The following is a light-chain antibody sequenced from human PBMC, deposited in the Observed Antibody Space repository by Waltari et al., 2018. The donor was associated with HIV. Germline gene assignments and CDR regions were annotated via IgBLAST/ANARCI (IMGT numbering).Light chain of an antibody. V-gene: IGKV1-39*01. Sequence: DIQITQSPSSLSASVGDRVTITCRASQSISSYLNWYQQKPGKAPKLLIYAASSLQSGVPSRFSGSGSGTDFTLTISSLQPEDFATYYCQQSYSTPRTFGGGTKVEIK. CDR3: QQSYSTPRT. J-gene: IGKJ4*01. CDR1: QSISSY. CDR2: AAS.